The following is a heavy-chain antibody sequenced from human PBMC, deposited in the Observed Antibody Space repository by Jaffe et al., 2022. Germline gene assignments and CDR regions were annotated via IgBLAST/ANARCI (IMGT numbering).Heavy chain of an antibody. Sequence: QVQLVESGGGVVQPGRSLRLSCAASGFTFSSYGMHWVRQAPGKGLEWVAVISYDGSNKYYADSVKGRFTISRDNSKNTLYLQMNSLRAEDTAVYYCAKDWPLRYFDWSEYYFDYWGQGTLVTVSS. CDR2: ISYDGSNK. CDR3: AKDWPLRYFDWSEYYFDY. V-gene: IGHV3-30*18. J-gene: IGHJ4*02. CDR1: GFTFSSYG. D-gene: IGHD3-9*01.